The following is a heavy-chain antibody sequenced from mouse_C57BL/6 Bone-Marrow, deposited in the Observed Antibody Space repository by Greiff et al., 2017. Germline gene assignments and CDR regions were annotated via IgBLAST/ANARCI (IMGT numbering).Heavy chain of an antibody. CDR3: ARGAYGSSYWYFDV. D-gene: IGHD1-1*01. V-gene: IGHV5-6*01. CDR2: ISSGGSYT. Sequence: DVQLVESGGDLVKPGGSLKLSCAASGFTFSSYGMSWVRQTPDKRLEWVATISSGGSYTYYPDSVKGRFTISRDNAKNTLYLQMSSLKSEDTAMYYCARGAYGSSYWYFDVWGTGTTVTVSS. J-gene: IGHJ1*03. CDR1: GFTFSSYG.